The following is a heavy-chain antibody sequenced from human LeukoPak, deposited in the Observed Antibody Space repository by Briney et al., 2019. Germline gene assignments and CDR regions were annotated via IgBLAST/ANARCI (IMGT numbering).Heavy chain of an antibody. J-gene: IGHJ4*02. CDR1: RFTFSSYA. CDR2: ISGSGGRT. CDR3: AKAYHYESSGLDY. V-gene: IGHV3-23*01. Sequence: GGSLRLSCAASRFTFSSYAMSWVRQAPGKGLEWVSAISGSGGRTYYADSVKGRFTISRDNSKSTLYLQMNSLRAEDTAVYYCAKAYHYESSGLDYWGQGTLVTVSS. D-gene: IGHD3-22*01.